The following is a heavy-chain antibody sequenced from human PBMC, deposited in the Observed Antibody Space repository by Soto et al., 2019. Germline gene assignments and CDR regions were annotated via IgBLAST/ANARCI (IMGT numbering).Heavy chain of an antibody. J-gene: IGHJ5*02. V-gene: IGHV3-33*01. CDR1: GFTFSSYG. CDR3: AAGSQWLVEGAFDP. CDR2: IWYDGSNK. Sequence: GGSLRLSCAASGFTFSSYGMHWVRQAPGKGLEWVAVIWYDGSNKYYADSVKGRFTISRDNSKNTLYLQMNSLRAEDTAVYYCAAGSQWLVEGAFDPWGQGTLVTVSS. D-gene: IGHD6-19*01.